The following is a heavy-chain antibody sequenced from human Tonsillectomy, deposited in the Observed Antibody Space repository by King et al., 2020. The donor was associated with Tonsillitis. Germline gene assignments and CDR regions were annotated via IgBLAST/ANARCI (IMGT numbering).Heavy chain of an antibody. CDR2: IDPSDSYT. Sequence: VQLVESGAEVKKPGESLRISCKGSGYRFTTYWISWVRQMPGKGLEWMGRIDPSDSYTNYSPSFQGHVTISADKSISTAYLQWSSLKASDTAMYYCAGVGGSGYDPIDYYYYGMDVWGQGTTVTVSS. D-gene: IGHD5-12*01. CDR3: AGVGGSGYDPIDYYYYGMDV. CDR1: GYRFTTYW. V-gene: IGHV5-10-1*03. J-gene: IGHJ6*02.